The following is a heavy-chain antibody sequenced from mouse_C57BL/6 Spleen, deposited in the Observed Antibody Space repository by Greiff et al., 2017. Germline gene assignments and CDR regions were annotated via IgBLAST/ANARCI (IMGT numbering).Heavy chain of an antibody. Sequence: QVQLQESGPGLVQPSQSLSITCTVSGFSLTSYGVHWVRQSPGKGLEWLGVVWRGGSTDYNAAFMSRLSIPKDNSKSQVFFKMNSLQADDTAIYYCAKSLYYGRSPFAYWGQGTLVTVSA. V-gene: IGHV2-5*01. CDR1: GFSLTSYG. CDR2: VWRGGST. CDR3: AKSLYYGRSPFAY. D-gene: IGHD1-1*01. J-gene: IGHJ3*01.